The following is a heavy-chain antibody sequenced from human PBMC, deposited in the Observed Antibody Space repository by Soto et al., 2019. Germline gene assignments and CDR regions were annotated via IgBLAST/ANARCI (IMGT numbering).Heavy chain of an antibody. J-gene: IGHJ4*02. Sequence: EVQLVESGGGLVQPGGSLRLSCEVSGFTFSSYWMHWVRQVPGKGLVWVSRTNEDGTTTNYADSVRGRFTISRDNAKNRLYLEINSRRVDDRAVYYCTGDRGGGGGYWGQGTLVTVSS. CDR2: TNEDGTTT. CDR1: GFTFSSYW. CDR3: TGDRGGGGGY. V-gene: IGHV3-74*01. D-gene: IGHD3-16*01.